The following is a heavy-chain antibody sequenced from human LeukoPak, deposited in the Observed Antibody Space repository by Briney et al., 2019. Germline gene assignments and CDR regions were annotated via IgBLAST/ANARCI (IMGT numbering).Heavy chain of an antibody. CDR3: AKDGYGWGSYFSEVLFDY. J-gene: IGHJ4*02. V-gene: IGHV3-21*01. CDR2: ISSSSSYI. CDR1: GLTFRTYS. Sequence: PGGSLGLSCVASGLTFRTYSMNWVRQAPGKGLEYVSAISSSSSYIYYADSVKGRFTISRDNSKNTLYLHMNSLRAEDTDVYYCAKDGYGWGSYFSEVLFDYWGQGTLVTVSS. D-gene: IGHD3-10*01.